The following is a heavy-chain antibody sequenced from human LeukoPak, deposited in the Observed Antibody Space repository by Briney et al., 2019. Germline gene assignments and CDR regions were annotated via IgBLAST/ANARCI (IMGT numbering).Heavy chain of an antibody. CDR3: VHGASYSSSWYDAFDI. J-gene: IGHJ3*02. D-gene: IGHD6-13*01. V-gene: IGHV4-59*01. CDR2: IYYSGST. Sequence: SETLSLTCTVSGGSISSYYWSWIRQPPGKGLEWIGYIYYSGSTNYNPSLKSRVTISVDTSKNQFSLKLSSVTAADTAVYHCVHGASYSSSWYDAFDIWGQGTMVTVSS. CDR1: GGSISSYY.